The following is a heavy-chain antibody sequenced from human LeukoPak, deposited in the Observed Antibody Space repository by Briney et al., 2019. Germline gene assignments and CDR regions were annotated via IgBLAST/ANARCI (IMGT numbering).Heavy chain of an antibody. CDR2: IWYDGSNK. CDR3: ARDMGMVRGDY. D-gene: IGHD6-13*01. V-gene: IGHV3-33*01. CDR1: GFTFSSYG. Sequence: GGSLRLSCAASGFTFSSYGMHWVRQAPGKGLEWVAVIWYDGSNKYYADFVKGRFTISRDNSKNTLYLQMNSLRAEDTAVYYCARDMGMVRGDYWGQGTLVTVSS. J-gene: IGHJ4*02.